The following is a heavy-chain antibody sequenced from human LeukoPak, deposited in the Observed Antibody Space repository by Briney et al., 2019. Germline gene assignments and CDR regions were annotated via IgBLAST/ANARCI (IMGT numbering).Heavy chain of an antibody. J-gene: IGHJ4*02. CDR3: AKGDTGVIRRYYLDS. D-gene: IGHD5-18*01. Sequence: GGSLRLSCAASRFTFSNYGMNWVRQAPGKGLEWVSVTDTSGVITYYTDSVKGRFTISRDNSKNTLNLQMDSLRVEDTAVYYCAKGDTGVIRRYYLDSWGQGTLVTVSS. V-gene: IGHV3-23*05. CDR1: RFTFSNYG. CDR2: TDTSGVIT.